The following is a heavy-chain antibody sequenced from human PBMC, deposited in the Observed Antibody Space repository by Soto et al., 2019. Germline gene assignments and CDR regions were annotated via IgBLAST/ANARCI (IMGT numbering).Heavy chain of an antibody. CDR3: AIRPYGDYIDC. J-gene: IGHJ4*02. V-gene: IGHV3-48*01. Sequence: VQLVESGGGLVQPGGSLRLSCAASGFTFSSYSMNWVRQAPGKGLEWVSYISSSSSTIYYADSVKGRFTISRDNAKNSLYLQMNSLRAEDTAVYYCAIRPYGDYIDCWGQGTLVTVSS. D-gene: IGHD4-17*01. CDR2: ISSSSSTI. CDR1: GFTFSSYS.